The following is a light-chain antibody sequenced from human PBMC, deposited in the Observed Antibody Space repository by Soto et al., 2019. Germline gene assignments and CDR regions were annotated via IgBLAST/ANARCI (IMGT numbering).Light chain of an antibody. CDR2: EAF. CDR3: QQYHSYPWT. J-gene: IGKJ1*01. CDR1: QTISSW. V-gene: IGKV1-5*03. Sequence: DIQMTQSPSTLSSSIGDRVTITCRASQTISSWLAWYQQKPGKAPKLLIYEAFNLESGVPSRFSGSGSGTEFTLTIFSVQPDDVATYYCQQYHSYPWTFGQGTKVAIK.